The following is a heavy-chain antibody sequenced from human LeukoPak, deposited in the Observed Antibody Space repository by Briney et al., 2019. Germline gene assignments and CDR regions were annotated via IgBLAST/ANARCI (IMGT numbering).Heavy chain of an antibody. CDR3: ARGLFWFGESSLDY. CDR1: GFTFSSYA. D-gene: IGHD3-10*01. Sequence: PGGSLRLSCAASGFTFSSYAMHWVRQAPGKGLEWVAVISYDGSNKYYADSVKGRFTISRDNSKNTLYLQMNSLRAEDTAVYYCARGLFWFGESSLDYWGQGTLVTVSS. CDR2: ISYDGSNK. J-gene: IGHJ4*02. V-gene: IGHV3-30*04.